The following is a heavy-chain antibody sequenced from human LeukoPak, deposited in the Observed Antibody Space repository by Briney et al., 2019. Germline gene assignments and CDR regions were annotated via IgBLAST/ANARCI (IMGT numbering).Heavy chain of an antibody. Sequence: PGGSLRLSCAASGFTFSSYAMSWVRQAPGKGLEWVSAISGSGGSTYYADSVKGRFTISRDNGKKSVSLQMESLTVADTAVYWCTREPAGAYLVFDYWGQGALVTVSS. J-gene: IGHJ4*02. CDR3: TREPAGAYLVFDY. D-gene: IGHD7-27*01. V-gene: IGHV3-23*01. CDR2: ISGSGGST. CDR1: GFTFSSYA.